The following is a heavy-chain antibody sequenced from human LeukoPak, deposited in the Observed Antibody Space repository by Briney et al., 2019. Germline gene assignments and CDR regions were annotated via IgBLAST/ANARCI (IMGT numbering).Heavy chain of an antibody. CDR2: IRSKTNNYAT. CDR3: VRHAASGGSGVDH. D-gene: IGHD3-10*01. J-gene: IGHJ4*02. V-gene: IGHV3-73*01. Sequence: GGSLRLSCAASGFTFSGSAMHWVRQASGKGLEWVGRIRSKTNNYATAYAASVKDRFTISRDDSTNTAYLQMNSLKTEDTAVYYCVRHAASGGSGVDHWGQGTLVTVSS. CDR1: GFTFSGSA.